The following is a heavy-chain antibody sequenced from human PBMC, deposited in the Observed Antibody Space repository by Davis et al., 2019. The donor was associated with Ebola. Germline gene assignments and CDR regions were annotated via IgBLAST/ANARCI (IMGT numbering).Heavy chain of an antibody. V-gene: IGHV4-59*11. CDR1: RGSISSHF. J-gene: IGHJ6*02. Sequence: PSETLSLTCAVSRGSISSHFWSWIRQSPGQGLERIGSIFYTGSTNLNPSLRSRVTLSVDRPKNQFSLNLTSVTAADAAVYFCARQPRSTRSPEYYHGLDVWGQGTTVGVSS. D-gene: IGHD3-16*01. CDR2: IFYTGST. CDR3: ARQPRSTRSPEYYHGLDV.